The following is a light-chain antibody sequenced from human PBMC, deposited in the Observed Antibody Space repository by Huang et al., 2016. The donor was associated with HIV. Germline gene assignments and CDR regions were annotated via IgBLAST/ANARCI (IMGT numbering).Light chain of an antibody. CDR1: QAIRND. CDR3: LQDYSYPRT. J-gene: IGKJ1*01. Sequence: AIQMTQSPSSLSASVGDRVTITCRASQAIRNDLGWDQQRPGTAPKLLIYAASELHSGVTLRFSGSGSGTDFTLTISSLQPEDFGTYYCLQDYSYPRTFGQGTKVKV. CDR2: AAS. V-gene: IGKV1-6*01.